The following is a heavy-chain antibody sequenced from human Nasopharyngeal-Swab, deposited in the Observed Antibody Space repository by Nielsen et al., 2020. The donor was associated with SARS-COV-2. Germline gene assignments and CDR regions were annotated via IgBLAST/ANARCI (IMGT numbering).Heavy chain of an antibody. CDR1: GFTFSSYA. CDR2: ISGSGGST. Sequence: GESLRLSCAASGFTFSSYAMSWVRQAPGKGLEWVSAISGSGGSTYYADSVKGRFTISRDNSKNTLYLQMNSLRAEDTAVYYCAKSLGQLLEWFTYDILTGYYSDAFDIWGQGTMVTVSS. CDR3: AKSLGQLLEWFTYDILTGYYSDAFDI. D-gene: IGHD3-9*01. J-gene: IGHJ3*02. V-gene: IGHV3-23*01.